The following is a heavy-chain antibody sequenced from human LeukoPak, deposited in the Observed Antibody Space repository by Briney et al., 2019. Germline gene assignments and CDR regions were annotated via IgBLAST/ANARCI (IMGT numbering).Heavy chain of an antibody. V-gene: IGHV3-23*01. J-gene: IGHJ6*03. CDR3: ATRPSGWGYYYYMDV. CDR1: GFTFSSYA. D-gene: IGHD6-19*01. CDR2: ISGSGGST. Sequence: PGGSLRLSCAASGFTFSSYAMSWVRQAPGKGLEWVSAISGSGGSTYYADSVKGRFTISRDNSKNTLYLQMNSLRAEDTAVYYCATRPSGWGYYYYMDVWGKGTTVTVSS.